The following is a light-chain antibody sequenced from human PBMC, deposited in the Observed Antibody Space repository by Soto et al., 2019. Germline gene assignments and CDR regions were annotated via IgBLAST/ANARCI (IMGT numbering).Light chain of an antibody. CDR1: QSISIW. Sequence: DIPMTQSPSTLSASVGDRVTITCRASQSISIWLAWYQQKPGKAPNLLIYKTSSLETGVPSRFSGSGSGTEFTLTISSLQPDDFATYSCQHYNDYSWTFGQGTKVEV. J-gene: IGKJ1*01. CDR2: KTS. CDR3: QHYNDYSWT. V-gene: IGKV1-5*03.